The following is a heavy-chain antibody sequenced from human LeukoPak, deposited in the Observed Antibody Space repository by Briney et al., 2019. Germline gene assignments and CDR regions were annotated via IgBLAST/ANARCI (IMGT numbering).Heavy chain of an antibody. CDR1: GGSFSGYY. CDR3: ARLRYGSVIDY. D-gene: IGHD3-10*01. CDR2: VYSSGGT. Sequence: PSETLSLTCAVYGGSFSGYYWSWIRQPPGKGLEWIGRVYSSGGTNYNPSLKSRVTVSVDTSKNQFSLKLTSVTAADTAVYYCARLRYGSVIDYWGQGTLVTVSS. J-gene: IGHJ4*02. V-gene: IGHV4-59*10.